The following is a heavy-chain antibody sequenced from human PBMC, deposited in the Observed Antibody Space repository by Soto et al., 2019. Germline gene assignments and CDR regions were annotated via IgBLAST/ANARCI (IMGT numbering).Heavy chain of an antibody. Sequence: GGSLRLSCAASGFTFSSYWMSWVRQAPGKGLEWVANIKQDGSEKYYVDSVKGRFTISRDNAKNSLYLQMNSLRAEDTAVYYCARDLAYCSGGSCYYREIQANWFDPWGQGTLVTVSS. D-gene: IGHD2-15*01. J-gene: IGHJ5*02. CDR1: GFTFSSYW. CDR2: IKQDGSEK. V-gene: IGHV3-7*01. CDR3: ARDLAYCSGGSCYYREIQANWFDP.